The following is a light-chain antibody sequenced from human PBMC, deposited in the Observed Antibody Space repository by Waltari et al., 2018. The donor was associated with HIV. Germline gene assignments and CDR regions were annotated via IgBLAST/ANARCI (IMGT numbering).Light chain of an antibody. V-gene: IGLV2-11*01. CDR3: CSYTKTYTVV. CDR2: DVN. J-gene: IGLJ3*02. Sequence: QSALTQPRAVSGSPGQSVSISCTGTSSDVGAYNFFSWYQQYPGKAPKLLIYDVNKRPSGVPDRFSGSRSGNTASLTISGLQAEDEADYYCCSYTKTYTVVFGGGTKLAVL. CDR1: SSDVGAYNF.